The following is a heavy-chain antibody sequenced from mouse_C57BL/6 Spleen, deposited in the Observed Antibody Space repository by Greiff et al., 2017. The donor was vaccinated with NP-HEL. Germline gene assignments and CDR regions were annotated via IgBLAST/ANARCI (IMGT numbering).Heavy chain of an antibody. CDR3: ARSRDYDGASFAY. Sequence: QVQLKQSGAELVKPGASVKISCKASGYAFSSYWMNWVKQRPGKGLEWIGQIYPGDGDTNYNGKFKGKATLTADKSSSTAYMQLSSLTSEDSAVYFCARSRDYDGASFAYWGQGTLVTVSA. D-gene: IGHD2-4*01. J-gene: IGHJ3*01. CDR2: IYPGDGDT. V-gene: IGHV1-80*01. CDR1: GYAFSSYW.